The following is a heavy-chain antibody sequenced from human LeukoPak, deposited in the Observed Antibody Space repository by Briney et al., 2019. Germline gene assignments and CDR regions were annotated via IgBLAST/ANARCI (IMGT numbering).Heavy chain of an antibody. CDR1: GFTFSSYG. CDR2: IQYDGSNE. CDR3: AKDRCSNGVGCYYYYMDV. D-gene: IGHD2-8*01. J-gene: IGHJ6*03. V-gene: IGHV3-30*18. Sequence: QTGRSLRLSCAASGFTFSSYGMHWVRQAPGKGLEWVAYIQYDGSNEQYADSVKGRFSISRDSSKNILYLQMNSLRAEDTAVYYCAKDRCSNGVGCYYYYMDVWGKGTTVTISS.